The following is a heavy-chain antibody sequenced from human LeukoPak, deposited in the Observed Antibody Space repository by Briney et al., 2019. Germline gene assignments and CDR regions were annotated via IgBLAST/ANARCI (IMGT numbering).Heavy chain of an antibody. CDR3: ARGPPLTYDHTPEGYYHYYMDV. Sequence: SVKVSCKASGGTFSSYAISWVRQAPGQGLEWMGGIIPIFGTANYAQKFQGRVTITADKSTSTVYMELNSLRSGDTAVYYCARGPPLTYDHTPEGYYHYYMDVWGKGTTVTISS. CDR2: IIPIFGTA. J-gene: IGHJ6*03. CDR1: GGTFSSYA. V-gene: IGHV1-69*06. D-gene: IGHD1-14*01.